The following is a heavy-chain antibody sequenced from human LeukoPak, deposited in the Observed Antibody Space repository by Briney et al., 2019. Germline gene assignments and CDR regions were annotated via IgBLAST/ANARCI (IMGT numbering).Heavy chain of an antibody. D-gene: IGHD2-15*01. Sequence: GGSLGLSCAASGFSVSNNYMSWVRQAPGKGLEWVSVIYSGGSTFYADSVKGRFTISRDNSKNTLYLQMNSLRAGDTAVYYCASDSYSPEYFQHWGQGTLVTVSS. V-gene: IGHV3-66*01. CDR2: IYSGGST. CDR1: GFSVSNNY. CDR3: ASDSYSPEYFQH. J-gene: IGHJ1*01.